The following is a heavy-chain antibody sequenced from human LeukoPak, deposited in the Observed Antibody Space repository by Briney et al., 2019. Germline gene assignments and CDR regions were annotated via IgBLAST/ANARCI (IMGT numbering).Heavy chain of an antibody. Sequence: ASVKVSCKASGYTFTSYDINWVRQATGQGLEWMGWMNPNSGNTGYAQKFQGRVTITADKSTSTAYMELSSLRSEDTAVYYCARAYVGGYFDYWGQGTLVTVSS. CDR2: MNPNSGNT. J-gene: IGHJ4*02. CDR3: ARAYVGGYFDY. V-gene: IGHV1-8*01. CDR1: GYTFTSYD. D-gene: IGHD3-10*01.